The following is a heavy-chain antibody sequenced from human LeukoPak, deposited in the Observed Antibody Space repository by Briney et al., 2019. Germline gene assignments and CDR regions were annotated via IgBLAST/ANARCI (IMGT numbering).Heavy chain of an antibody. D-gene: IGHD3-10*01. CDR1: GYSFTSYW. CDR2: IYPGDSDT. CDR3: ARTNMVRGVIIGRATYYMDV. V-gene: IGHV5-51*01. Sequence: GESLKISCKGSGYSFTSYWIGWVRQMPGKGLEWMGIIYPGDSDTRYSPSFQGQVTISADKSISTAYLQWSSLKASDTAMYYCARTNMVRGVIIGRATYYMDVWGKGTTVTVPS. J-gene: IGHJ6*03.